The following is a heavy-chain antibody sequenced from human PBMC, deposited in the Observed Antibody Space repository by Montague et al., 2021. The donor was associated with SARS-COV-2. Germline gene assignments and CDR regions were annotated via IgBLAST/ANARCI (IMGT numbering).Heavy chain of an antibody. CDR1: GGSFSGYY. V-gene: IGHV4-34*01. D-gene: IGHD3-10*01. CDR2: INQSGGT. CDR3: ARRGSSVWGVTVSAELDY. J-gene: IGHJ4*02. Sequence: SETLSLTCAVYGGSFSGYYWSWIRQPPEKGLEWIGEINQSGGTNNKPSLKSRVIISVDTSKNQSSLKLSSVTAADTAVYYCARRGSSVWGVTVSAELDYWGQGILVIVSS.